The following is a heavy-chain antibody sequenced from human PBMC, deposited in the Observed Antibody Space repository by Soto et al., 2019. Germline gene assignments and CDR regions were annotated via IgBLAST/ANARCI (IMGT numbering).Heavy chain of an antibody. CDR1: GYTCTSYG. J-gene: IGHJ4*02. CDR3: ARDRGEYSISSVADY. Sequence: ASVKVSCKASGYTCTSYGISWVRQAPGQGLEWMGWISAYNGNTNYAQKLQGRVTMTTDTSTSTAYMELRSLSSDDTAVYYCARDRGEYSISSVADYWGQGTRVTVSS. D-gene: IGHD6-6*01. V-gene: IGHV1-18*04. CDR2: ISAYNGNT.